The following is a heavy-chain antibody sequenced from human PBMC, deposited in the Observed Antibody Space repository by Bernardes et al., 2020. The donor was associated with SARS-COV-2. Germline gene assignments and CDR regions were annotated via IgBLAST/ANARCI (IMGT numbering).Heavy chain of an antibody. CDR2: IIGRSDTT. J-gene: IGHJ5*02. Sequence: GGSLRLSCTASGFTFKDYALNWVRQAPGKGLEWLSVIIGRSDTTYYADSVKGRFTISRDNSKNTLYLQMNSLRVEDTAVYYCAKDSFGGDYLNWFDPWGQGTLVTVSS. D-gene: IGHD4-17*01. V-gene: IGHV3-23*01. CDR3: AKDSFGGDYLNWFDP. CDR1: GFTFKDYA.